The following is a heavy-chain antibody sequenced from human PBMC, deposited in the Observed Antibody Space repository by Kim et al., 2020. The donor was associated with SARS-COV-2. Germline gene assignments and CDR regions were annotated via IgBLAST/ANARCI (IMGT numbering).Heavy chain of an antibody. D-gene: IGHD2-15*01. J-gene: IGHJ3*01. CDR3: ARGGDPLVLVAGTDVFDV. CDR2: INPSGGST. V-gene: IGHV1-46*01. Sequence: ASVKVSCKASGYTFSKYYINWVRQAPGQGLEWMGIINPSGGSTRYAQRFQGRVSLTRETSTDTVYMEMSSVRSEDTALYYCARGGDPLVLVAGTDVFDVW. CDR1: GYTFSKYY.